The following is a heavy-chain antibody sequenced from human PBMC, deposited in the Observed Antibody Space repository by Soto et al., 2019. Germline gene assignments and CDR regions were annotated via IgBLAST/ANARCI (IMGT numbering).Heavy chain of an antibody. CDR2: IYYSGST. CDR3: ARGLRYSSFVEWFDP. J-gene: IGHJ5*02. V-gene: IGHV4-61*01. Sequence: PSETLSLTCTVSGGSVNNGSFYWSWIRQPPGKGLEWIGNIYYSGSTIYNPSLMSRVTISVDTSKNQFSLKLNSVTAADTAVYYCARGLRYSSFVEWFDPWGQGTLVTVSS. CDR1: GGSVNNGSFY. D-gene: IGHD6-13*01.